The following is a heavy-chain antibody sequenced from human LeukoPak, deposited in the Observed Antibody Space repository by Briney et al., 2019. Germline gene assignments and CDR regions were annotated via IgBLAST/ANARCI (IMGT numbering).Heavy chain of an antibody. D-gene: IGHD5-24*01. CDR2: INQDGSEK. V-gene: IGHV3-7*01. CDR1: GFTFSNYW. J-gene: IGHJ4*02. CDR3: ARTYRNGDKFCSVY. Sequence: GGSLRLSCAASGFTFSNYWINWVRQAPGKGLEWVANINQDGSEKYYVDSVKGRFTISRDNAKDSLYLQMSSLRAEDTAVYYCARTYRNGDKFCSVYWGQGTLVTVS.